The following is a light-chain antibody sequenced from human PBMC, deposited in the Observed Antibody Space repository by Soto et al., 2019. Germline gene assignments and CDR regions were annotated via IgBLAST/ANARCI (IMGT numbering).Light chain of an antibody. V-gene: IGKV1-9*01. J-gene: IGKJ2*01. CDR3: QQLSHYPFT. CDR1: YGISNS. Sequence: DIQLTQSPSFLSASVEDRVTISCRASYGISNSLAWYQQEPGKPPKLLIYDSSTLKTGVPSRFTGSGSGRKFTLTISGLQFGDFATYFCQQLSHYPFTFGQGTKLEI. CDR2: DSS.